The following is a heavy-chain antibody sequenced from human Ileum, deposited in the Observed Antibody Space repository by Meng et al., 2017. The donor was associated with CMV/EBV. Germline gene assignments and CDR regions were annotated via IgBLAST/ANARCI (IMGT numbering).Heavy chain of an antibody. V-gene: IGHV4-4*02. CDR1: VGSIGRIHC. Sequence: SVGSIGRIHCWSWVRQPPGKGLEWIGEICYSGSTNYTSSLESRVTISLDKSNKQFSLKLSSVTAADTAVYYCARGYASWTVDGRVGYWGQGTLVTVSS. D-gene: IGHD2-2*01. CDR2: ICYSGST. CDR3: ARGYASWTVDGRVGY. J-gene: IGHJ4*02.